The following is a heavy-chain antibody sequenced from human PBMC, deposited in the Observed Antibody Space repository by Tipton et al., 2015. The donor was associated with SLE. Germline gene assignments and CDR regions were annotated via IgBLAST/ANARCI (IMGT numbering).Heavy chain of an antibody. CDR2: ISARGDRT. CDR1: GFTFSSYA. V-gene: IGHV3-23*01. J-gene: IGHJ4*02. Sequence: SLRLSCAASGFTFSSYAMTWVRQAPGKGLEWVSSISARGDRTYYADSLRGRFTISRDNSKNTLYLQMNSLRAEDTAVYYCATNTDYYDILTGYLGEGTLVTVSS. CDR3: ATNTDYYDILTGY. D-gene: IGHD3-9*01.